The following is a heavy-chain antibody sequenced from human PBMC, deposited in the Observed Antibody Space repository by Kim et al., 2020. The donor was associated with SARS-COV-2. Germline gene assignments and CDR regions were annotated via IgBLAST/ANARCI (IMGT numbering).Heavy chain of an antibody. V-gene: IGHV3-13*01. Sequence: KGRFTISRENAKNSLYLQMNSLRAGDTAVYYCARGSYYDSSGYYYDAFDIWGQGTMVTVSS. CDR3: ARGSYYDSSGYYYDAFDI. J-gene: IGHJ3*02. D-gene: IGHD3-22*01.